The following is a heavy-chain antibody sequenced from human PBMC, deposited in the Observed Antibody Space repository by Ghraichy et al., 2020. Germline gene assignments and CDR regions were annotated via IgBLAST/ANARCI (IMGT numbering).Heavy chain of an antibody. D-gene: IGHD1-26*01. CDR2: ITGNGDSA. CDR1: GFTFDHSF. V-gene: IGHV3-43*01. Sequence: GGSLRLSCAASGFTFDHSFMHWVRQAPGQGLVSVSLITGNGDSAYYADSVKGRFTISRDNSKNSLYLQMNSLRTEDTAFYYCAKDSSGSSDHWGQGTQVTVAS. J-gene: IGHJ4*02. CDR3: AKDSSGSSDH.